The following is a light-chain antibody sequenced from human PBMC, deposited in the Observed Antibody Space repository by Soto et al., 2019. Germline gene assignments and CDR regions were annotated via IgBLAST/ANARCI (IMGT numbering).Light chain of an antibody. Sequence: QSALTQPTPVSLSPGQSITISCTGNHNDIGTYDYVSWYQQHPGRAPRLLIYGVTTRPSGISDRFSASKSGLTASLTISGLQPEDEADYYCSSFTSDHIYVFGPGTKVTVL. CDR2: GVT. J-gene: IGLJ1*01. CDR1: HNDIGTYDY. CDR3: SSFTSDHIYV. V-gene: IGLV2-14*03.